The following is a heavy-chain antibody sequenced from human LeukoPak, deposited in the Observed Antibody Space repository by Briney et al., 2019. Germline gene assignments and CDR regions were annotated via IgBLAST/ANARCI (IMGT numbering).Heavy chain of an antibody. CDR1: GFTFSSYG. D-gene: IGHD4-11*01. V-gene: IGHV3-23*01. CDR2: ISGSGAST. J-gene: IGHJ4*02. Sequence: PGRSLRLSCAASGFTFSSYGMSWVRQAPGKGLEWVSVISGSGASTYYADSVKGRFTISRDNSKNTLYLQVNSLRAEDTAVYYCAKAKSYYSNYDYWGQGTLVTVSS. CDR3: AKAKSYYSNYDY.